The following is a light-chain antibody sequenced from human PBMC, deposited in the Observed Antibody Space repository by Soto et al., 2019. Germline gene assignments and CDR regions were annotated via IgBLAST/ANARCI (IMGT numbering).Light chain of an antibody. CDR3: GSYTSSITRVV. V-gene: IGLV2-14*01. Sequence: QSVLTQPASVSGSPGQSITISCTGTSSDVGGYNYVSWYQQHPGKAPKLMIYEVTNRPSGVSNRFSGSKSGNTASLTISGLQAEDEADYYCGSYTSSITRVVFGGGTKVTVL. CDR2: EVT. CDR1: SSDVGGYNY. J-gene: IGLJ2*01.